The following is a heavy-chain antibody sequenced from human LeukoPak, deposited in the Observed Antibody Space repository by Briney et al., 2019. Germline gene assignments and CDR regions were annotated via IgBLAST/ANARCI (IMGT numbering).Heavy chain of an antibody. CDR2: IIPILGIA. Sequence: GASVKVSCKASGCTFSSYTISWVRQAPGQGLEWMGRIIPILGIANYAQKFQGRVTITADKSTSTAYMELSSLRSEDTAVYYCARDPSSGWYDYWGQGTLVTVSS. J-gene: IGHJ4*02. CDR3: ARDPSSGWYDY. CDR1: GCTFSSYT. D-gene: IGHD6-19*01. V-gene: IGHV1-69*04.